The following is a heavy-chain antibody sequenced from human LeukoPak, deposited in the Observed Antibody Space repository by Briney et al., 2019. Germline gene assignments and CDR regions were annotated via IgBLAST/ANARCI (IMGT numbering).Heavy chain of an antibody. D-gene: IGHD1-1*01. V-gene: IGHV3-15*01. Sequence: PGGSLRLSCAASGFTFSNAWVSWVRQAPGKGLEWVGRIKSKTDGGTTDYAAPVKGRFTISRDDSKNTLYLQMNSLKTEDTAVYYCTTTTDYLGAFDIWGQGTMVTVSS. CDR2: IKSKTDGGTT. CDR1: GFTFSNAW. J-gene: IGHJ3*02. CDR3: TTTTDYLGAFDI.